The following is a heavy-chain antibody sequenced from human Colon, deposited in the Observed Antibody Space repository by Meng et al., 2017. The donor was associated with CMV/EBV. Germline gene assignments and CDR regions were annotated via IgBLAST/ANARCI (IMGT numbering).Heavy chain of an antibody. V-gene: IGHV4-39*07. CDR2: IYYTGTT. CDR3: AREKRVGVLATTTGDY. Sequence: SETLSLTCVVSGDSTDSSSYYWGWIRQPPGKGLEWVGSIYYTGTTYYNPSLESRGVISLETSKNQFSLTLKSVTAADTAVYYCAREKRVGVLATTTGDYWGQGTLVTVSS. CDR1: GDSTDSSSYY. J-gene: IGHJ4*02. D-gene: IGHD5-12*01.